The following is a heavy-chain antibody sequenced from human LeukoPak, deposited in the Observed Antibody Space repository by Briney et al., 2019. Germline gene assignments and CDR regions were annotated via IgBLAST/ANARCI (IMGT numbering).Heavy chain of an antibody. J-gene: IGHJ3*02. CDR1: GFTLSTYG. CDR3: AKKVRGYSYGYGGAFDI. V-gene: IGHV3-23*01. D-gene: IGHD5-18*01. CDR2: ISGSGGST. Sequence: GGSLRLSCAGSGFTLSTYGMTWVRQAPGKGLEWVSAISGSGGSTYYADSVKGRFTISRDNSKNTLYLQMNSLRAEDTAVYYCAKKVRGYSYGYGGAFDIWGQGTMVTVSS.